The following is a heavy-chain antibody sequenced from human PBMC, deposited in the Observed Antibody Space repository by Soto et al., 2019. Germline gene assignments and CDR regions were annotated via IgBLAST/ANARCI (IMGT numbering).Heavy chain of an antibody. D-gene: IGHD3-22*01. V-gene: IGHV3-30*18. Sequence: SLRLSCAASGFTFSSYGMHWVRQAPGKGLEWVAVISYDGSNKYYADSVKGRFTISRDNSKNTLYLQMNSLRAEDTAVYYCAKGYYYDSSGRTFDYWGQGTLVTVSS. CDR2: ISYDGSNK. CDR1: GFTFSSYG. CDR3: AKGYYYDSSGRTFDY. J-gene: IGHJ4*02.